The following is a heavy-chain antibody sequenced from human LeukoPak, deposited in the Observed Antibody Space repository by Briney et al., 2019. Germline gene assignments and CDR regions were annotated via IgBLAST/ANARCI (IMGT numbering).Heavy chain of an antibody. V-gene: IGHV3-23*01. J-gene: IGHJ4*02. CDR2: ISPSGGIT. CDR1: GFTFSSHG. CDR3: AKAPVTTCSGAYCYPFDY. D-gene: IGHD2-15*01. Sequence: GGSLRLSCAASGFTFSSHGMNWVRQAPGKGLEWVSGISPSGGITYYTDSVKGRFTISRDNSKNTQSLQMNSLRAEDAAVYYCAKAPVTTCSGAYCYPFDYWGQGTLVTVSS.